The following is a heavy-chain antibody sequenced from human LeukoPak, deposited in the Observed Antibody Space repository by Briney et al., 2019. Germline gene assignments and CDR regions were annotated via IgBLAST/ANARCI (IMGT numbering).Heavy chain of an antibody. V-gene: IGHV1-18*01. CDR1: GYTFNSYG. CDR2: VSAYNGNT. Sequence: GASVKVSCKASGYTFNSYGISWVRQAPGQGLEWMGWVSAYNGNTNYAQKLQGRVTMTTDTSTSTAYMELRSLRSDDTAVYYCARDPDVLLWFGGLGDRYFDLWGRGTLVTVSS. CDR3: ARDPDVLLWFGGLGDRYFDL. J-gene: IGHJ2*01. D-gene: IGHD3-10*01.